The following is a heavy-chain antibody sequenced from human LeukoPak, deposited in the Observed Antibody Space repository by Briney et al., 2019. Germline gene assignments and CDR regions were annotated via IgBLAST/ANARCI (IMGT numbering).Heavy chain of an antibody. J-gene: IGHJ4*02. CDR1: GFTFSDYY. V-gene: IGHV3-11*01. Sequence: GGCLRLSCAASGFTFSDYYMSWIRQAPGKGLEWVSYISSGGSMTDYADSVKGRFTISRDNAKNSLYLQMNSLRAEDTAVYYCAREGYGVPFDFWGQGTPVTVSS. D-gene: IGHD2-8*01. CDR3: AREGYGVPFDF. CDR2: ISSGGSMT.